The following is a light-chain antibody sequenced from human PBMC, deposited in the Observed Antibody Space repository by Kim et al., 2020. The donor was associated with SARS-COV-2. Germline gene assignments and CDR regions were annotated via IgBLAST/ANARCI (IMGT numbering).Light chain of an antibody. CDR2: DIL. CDR1: TSNIGHNY. J-gene: IGLJ3*02. V-gene: IGLV1-51*01. CDR3: ATWDGSLTAGV. Sequence: GPKISISCSGSTSNIGHNYVSWYQQIPGKAPRLLIYDILKRPSGVPDRFSGSKSGTTATLDITGLQPGDEANYYCATWDGSLTAGVFGGGTQLTVL.